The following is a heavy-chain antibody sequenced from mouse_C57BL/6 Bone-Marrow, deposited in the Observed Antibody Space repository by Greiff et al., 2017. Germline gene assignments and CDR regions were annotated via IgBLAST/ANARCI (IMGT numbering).Heavy chain of an antibody. Sequence: QAHVQQSGAELMKPGASVKLSCKATGYTFTGYWIEWVKQRPGHGLEWIGEILPGSGSTNYNEKFKGKATFTADTSSNTAYMRLSSLTTEDSAVYYCATRIDRIAYFDYWGQGTTLTVSS. CDR3: ATRIDRIAYFDY. V-gene: IGHV1-9*01. D-gene: IGHD3-2*01. J-gene: IGHJ2*01. CDR2: ILPGSGST. CDR1: GYTFTGYW.